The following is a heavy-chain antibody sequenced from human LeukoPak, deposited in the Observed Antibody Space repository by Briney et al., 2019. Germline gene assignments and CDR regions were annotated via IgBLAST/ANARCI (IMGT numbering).Heavy chain of an antibody. D-gene: IGHD1-7*01. V-gene: IGHV1-18*01. CDR1: GYTFTSYG. J-gene: IGHJ6*03. Sequence: GASVKVSCKASGYTFTSYGISWVRQAPGQGLEWMGWISAYNGNTNYAQKLQGRVTMTTDTSTSTAYMELRSLRSDDTAVYYCARAAYELELRFFNNYYYYYMDVWGKGTTVTVSS. CDR2: ISAYNGNT. CDR3: ARAAYELELRFFNNYYYYYMDV.